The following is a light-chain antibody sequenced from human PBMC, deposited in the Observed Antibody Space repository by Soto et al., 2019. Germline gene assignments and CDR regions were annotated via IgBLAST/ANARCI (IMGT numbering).Light chain of an antibody. CDR3: LSFDSSRTLV. J-gene: IGLJ2*01. V-gene: IGLV2-14*01. Sequence: QSALTQPASVSGSPGQWITISCTGTSTDIGGDNFVSWYQHHPGKAPKLMIYDISNRPSGVSDRFSGSKSGNSASLTISGLQAEDEADYYCLSFDSSRTLVFGGGTKLTVL. CDR2: DIS. CDR1: STDIGGDNF.